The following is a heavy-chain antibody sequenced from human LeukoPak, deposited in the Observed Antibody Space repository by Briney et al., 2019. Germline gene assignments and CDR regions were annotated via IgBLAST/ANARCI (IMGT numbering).Heavy chain of an antibody. Sequence: GGSLTLSCAASAFTFNSPGMHCVRQAPGKGLEWVAFIRYDGSNNYYADSVKGRFTISRDNYKNTLYLQMNSLRAEDTAVYYCAKDHDYGGNPYYFDYWGQGTLVTVSS. CDR1: AFTFNSPG. CDR2: IRYDGSNN. V-gene: IGHV3-30*02. D-gene: IGHD4-23*01. CDR3: AKDHDYGGNPYYFDY. J-gene: IGHJ4*02.